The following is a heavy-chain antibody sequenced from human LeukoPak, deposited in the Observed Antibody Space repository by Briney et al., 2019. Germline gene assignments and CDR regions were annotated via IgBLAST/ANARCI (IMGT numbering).Heavy chain of an antibody. V-gene: IGHV4-59*01. CDR1: GDSISSSY. CDR3: ARGFYDSSGYSNCFDP. Sequence: SETLSLTCTVSGDSISSSYWSWIRQPPGKTLEWIGYIYYTGTTNYNPSLKSRVTMSIDTSKNLFSLNLNSVTAADTAVYYCARGFYDSSGYSNCFDPWGQGTLVTVSS. CDR2: IYYTGTT. J-gene: IGHJ5*02. D-gene: IGHD3-22*01.